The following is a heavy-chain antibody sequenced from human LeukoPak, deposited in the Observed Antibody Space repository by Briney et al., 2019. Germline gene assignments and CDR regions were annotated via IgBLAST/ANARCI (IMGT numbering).Heavy chain of an antibody. V-gene: IGHV1-24*01. J-gene: IGHJ3*01. D-gene: IGHD3-3*01. CDR1: EYRLTELS. Sequence: ASVKVSCKVSEYRLTELSMHWVRLAPGKGLEWRGGFDPEDVDTIYAQKFEGRVTMTEDTSTDTAYLELSSLRSEDTAVYYCATLLLSKKRYYDFWTSAFDFWGQGTMVTVSS. CDR3: ATLLLSKKRYYDFWTSAFDF. CDR2: FDPEDVDT.